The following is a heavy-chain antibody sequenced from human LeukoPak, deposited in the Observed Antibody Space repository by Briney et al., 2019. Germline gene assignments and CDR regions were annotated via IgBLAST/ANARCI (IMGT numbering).Heavy chain of an antibody. V-gene: IGHV3-21*01. CDR3: ARLLGDCSSTSCPDY. CDR2: ISSSSSYI. D-gene: IGHD2-2*01. Sequence: PGGSLRLSCAASGFTFSSYSMNWVRQAPGKGLEWVSSISSSSSYIYYADSVKGRFTISRANAKNSLYLQMTSLRAEDTAVYYCARLLGDCSSTSCPDYWGQGTLVTVSS. J-gene: IGHJ4*02. CDR1: GFTFSSYS.